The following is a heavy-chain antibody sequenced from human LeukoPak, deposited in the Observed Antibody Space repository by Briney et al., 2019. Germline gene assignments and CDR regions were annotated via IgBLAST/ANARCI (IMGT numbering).Heavy chain of an antibody. D-gene: IGHD7-27*01. J-gene: IGHJ3*02. Sequence: PGGSLRLSCAASGFNFANHAMSWVRQATGKGLEWVSAIGTAGDTYYPGSVKGRFTISRENAKNSLYLQMNSLRAGDTAVYYCARVANWDHHAFVIWGQGTMVTVSS. V-gene: IGHV3-13*01. CDR1: GFNFANHA. CDR2: IGTAGDT. CDR3: ARVANWDHHAFVI.